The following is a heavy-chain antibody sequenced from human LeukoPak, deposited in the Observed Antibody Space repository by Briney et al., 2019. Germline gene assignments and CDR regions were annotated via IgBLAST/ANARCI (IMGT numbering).Heavy chain of an antibody. V-gene: IGHV3-48*02. CDR2: ISSSSSTI. CDR3: ARGSLGDWSLLIDY. Sequence: PGGSLRLSCAASGLTFSSYSMNWVRQAPGKGLEWVSYISSSSSTIYYADSVKGRFTISRDNAKNSLYLQMNSLRDEDTDVYYCARGSLGDWSLLIDYWGQGTLVTVSS. D-gene: IGHD3-3*01. CDR1: GLTFSSYS. J-gene: IGHJ4*02.